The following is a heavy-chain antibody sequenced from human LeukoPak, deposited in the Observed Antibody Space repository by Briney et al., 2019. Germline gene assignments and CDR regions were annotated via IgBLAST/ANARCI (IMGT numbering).Heavy chain of an antibody. CDR1: GGSFSGYY. CDR2: NNHSGST. D-gene: IGHD1-14*01. V-gene: IGHV4-34*01. CDR3: ARSGDRIDFDY. Sequence: AETLSLTCAVYGGSFSGYYWSWIRQPPGKGLEWIGENNHSGSTNYNPSLKSRVTISVDTSKNQFSLKLSSVTAADTAVYYCARSGDRIDFDYWGQGTLVTVST. J-gene: IGHJ4*02.